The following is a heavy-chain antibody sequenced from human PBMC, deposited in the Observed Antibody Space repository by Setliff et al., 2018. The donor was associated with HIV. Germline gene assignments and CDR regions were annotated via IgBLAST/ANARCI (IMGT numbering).Heavy chain of an antibody. CDR3: TKNLYRSPWSPLDY. V-gene: IGHV3-48*01. CDR2: ISSSSSTI. J-gene: IGHJ4*02. Sequence: GGSLRLSCVASSGFTFSSYNMNWVRQAPGKGLEWVSYISSSSSTIYYADSVKGRFTISRDNSKNTLYLQMNSLRSEDTAVYYCTKNLYRSPWSPLDYWGQGTLVTVSS. CDR1: GFTFSSYN. D-gene: IGHD6-19*01.